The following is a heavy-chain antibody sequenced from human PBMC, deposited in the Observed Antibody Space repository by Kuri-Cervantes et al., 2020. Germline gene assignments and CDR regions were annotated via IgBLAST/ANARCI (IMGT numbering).Heavy chain of an antibody. Sequence: SETLSLTCTVSGGSISSYYWSWIRQPPGKGLEWIGYIYYSGSTNYNPSLKSRVTISSDTSKNQFSLKLTSVTAADTAVYYCARRNFRPNGPFDYWGQGTLVTVSS. D-gene: IGHD2-8*01. CDR3: ARRNFRPNGPFDY. CDR2: IYYSGST. J-gene: IGHJ4*02. CDR1: GGSISSYY. V-gene: IGHV4-59*01.